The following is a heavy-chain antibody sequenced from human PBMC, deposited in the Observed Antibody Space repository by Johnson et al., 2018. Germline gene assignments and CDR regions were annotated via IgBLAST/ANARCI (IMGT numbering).Heavy chain of an antibody. J-gene: IGHJ4*02. CDR2: ISGSGGST. CDR3: AKDPSRYYYDTSARSPTFDF. D-gene: IGHD3-22*01. V-gene: IGHV3-23*04. CDR1: GFTFSNYA. Sequence: EVQLVESGGGLVQPGGSLRLSCAASGFTFSNYAMSWVRQTPGKGLEWVSAISGSGGSTFYADSVKGRFTMSRDNSGNTLYLQINSLRVDDTAIYYCAKDPSRYYYDTSARSPTFDFWGQGTLLTVSS.